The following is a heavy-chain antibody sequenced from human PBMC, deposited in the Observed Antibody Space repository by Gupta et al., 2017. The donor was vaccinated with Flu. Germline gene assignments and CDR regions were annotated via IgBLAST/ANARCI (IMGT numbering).Heavy chain of an antibody. D-gene: IGHD2-2*01. CDR2: IAYDESNK. CDR3: ARGWKYKLSRENY. Sequence: QVQLVAPGGCVVKPGTSLRLPCVLSGTSYGSYALQLFRQAPGKGVAWVAIIAYDESNKSKKDAVKGRFSITRDNSKKTLFLQRKSLRAEEKAVYYCARGWKYKLSRENYWGQGTLVTVSS. V-gene: IGHV3-33*01. J-gene: IGHJ4*02. CDR1: GTSYGSYA.